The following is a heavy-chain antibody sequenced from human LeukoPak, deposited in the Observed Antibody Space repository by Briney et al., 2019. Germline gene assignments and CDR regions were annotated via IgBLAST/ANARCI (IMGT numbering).Heavy chain of an antibody. Sequence: GGSLRLSCAASGFTFSSYGMHWVRQAPGKGLEWVAAIWYDGSNKYYADSVKGRFTISRDNSKNTLYLQMNSLRAEDTAVYYCARYRGGYSSSSPYYYYGMDVWGQGTTVTVSS. CDR2: IWYDGSNK. CDR3: ARYRGGYSSSSPYYYYGMDV. D-gene: IGHD6-6*01. J-gene: IGHJ6*02. CDR1: GFTFSSYG. V-gene: IGHV3-33*01.